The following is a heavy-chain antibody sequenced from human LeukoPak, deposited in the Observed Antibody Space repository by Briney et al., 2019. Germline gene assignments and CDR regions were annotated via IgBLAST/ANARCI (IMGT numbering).Heavy chain of an antibody. J-gene: IGHJ4*02. Sequence: GGSLRLSCAASGFTFSNAWMSWVRQAPGKGLEWVGRIKSETDGGTTDYAAPVKGRFTISRDDSKNTLYLQMNSLKTEDTAVYYCTTNLGYCSGGSCYSAARPFDYWGQGTLVTVSS. CDR2: IKSETDGGTT. D-gene: IGHD2-15*01. V-gene: IGHV3-15*01. CDR1: GFTFSNAW. CDR3: TTNLGYCSGGSCYSAARPFDY.